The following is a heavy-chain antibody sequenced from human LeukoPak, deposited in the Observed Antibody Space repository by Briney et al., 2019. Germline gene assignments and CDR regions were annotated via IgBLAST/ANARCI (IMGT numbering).Heavy chain of an antibody. CDR2: IYYSGST. D-gene: IGHD6-6*01. Sequence: SETLSLTCTVSGGSISSSDYYWSWISQPPGKGLEWIGYIYYSGSTSYNPSLKSRVTISVDRSKNQFSLKLSSVTAADTAVYYCAREYSSSSWWFDPWGQGTLVTVSS. J-gene: IGHJ5*02. CDR1: GGSISSSDYY. V-gene: IGHV4-30-4*01. CDR3: AREYSSSSWWFDP.